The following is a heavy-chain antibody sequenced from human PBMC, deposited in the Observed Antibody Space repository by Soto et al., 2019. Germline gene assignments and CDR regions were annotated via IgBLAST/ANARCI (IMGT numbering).Heavy chain of an antibody. CDR3: ARAPAHAWELLSY. CDR1: GFTFSSYA. CDR2: ISYDGRNK. J-gene: IGHJ4*02. V-gene: IGHV3-30-3*01. D-gene: IGHD1-26*01. Sequence: QVQLVESGGGVVQPGRSLRLSCAASGFTFSSYAMHWVRQAPGKGLEWVAVISYDGRNKYYADSVKGRFTISRDNSKNTLYLQMNSLRAEDTAVYYCARAPAHAWELLSYWGQGTLVTVSS.